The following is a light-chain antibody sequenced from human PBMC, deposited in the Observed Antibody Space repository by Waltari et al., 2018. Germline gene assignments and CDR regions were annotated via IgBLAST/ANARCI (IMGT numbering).Light chain of an antibody. V-gene: IGKV4-1*01. Sequence: DIVMTQSPDSLAVSLGERATINCKSSQSVLYRNDRKDSLAWYQHREGQPPKLLIYGASTRESGVPDRFRGSGSGTDFTLTISSLQAEDVAVYYCQQYYTTHGTFGQGTKLEIK. CDR3: QQYYTTHGT. J-gene: IGKJ2*02. CDR2: GAS. CDR1: QSVLYRNDRKDS.